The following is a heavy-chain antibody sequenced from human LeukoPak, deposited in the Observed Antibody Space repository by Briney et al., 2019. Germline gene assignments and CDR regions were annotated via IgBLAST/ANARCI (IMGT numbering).Heavy chain of an antibody. V-gene: IGHV3-21*01. CDR2: ISSSGLYI. CDR1: GFTFSGYT. Sequence: GGSLRLSCTVSGFTFSGYTMHWVRQAPGKGLEWVSSISSSGLYIYFADSLKGRFTISRDNAKNSLYLQVNSLRAEDTAVYYCARECEPDYFDYWGQGTLVTVSS. CDR3: ARECEPDYFDY. D-gene: IGHD1-14*01. J-gene: IGHJ4*02.